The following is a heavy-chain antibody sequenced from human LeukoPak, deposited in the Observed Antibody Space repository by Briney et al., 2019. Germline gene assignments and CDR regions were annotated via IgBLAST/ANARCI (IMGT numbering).Heavy chain of an antibody. D-gene: IGHD2-15*01. CDR2: IYYSGST. CDR1: GGSISSYY. J-gene: IGHJ4*02. Sequence: PSETLSLTCTVSGGSISSYYWSWIRQPPGKGLEWIGYIYYSGSTNYNPSLKSRVTISVDTSKNQFSLKLSSVTAADTAVYYCAREGYCSGDSCYQSWFDYWGQGTLVTVSS. CDR3: AREGYCSGDSCYQSWFDY. V-gene: IGHV4-59*01.